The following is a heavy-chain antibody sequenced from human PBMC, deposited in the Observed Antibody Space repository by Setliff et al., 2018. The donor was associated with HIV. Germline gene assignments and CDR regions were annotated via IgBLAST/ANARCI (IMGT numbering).Heavy chain of an antibody. D-gene: IGHD3-10*01. CDR2: FDPEDGEK. V-gene: IGHV1-24*01. CDR1: GSTLSEEA. J-gene: IGHJ4*02. CDR3: ASRSTLPYGSGSYLLDY. Sequence: ASVKVSCKVSGSTLSEEAIHWVRQAPGKGLEWMGGFDPEDGEKIFARRFQGRLTMTEDTSTDTAYMELSRLTSDDTAMYYCASRSTLPYGSGSYLLDYWGQGTLVTVSS.